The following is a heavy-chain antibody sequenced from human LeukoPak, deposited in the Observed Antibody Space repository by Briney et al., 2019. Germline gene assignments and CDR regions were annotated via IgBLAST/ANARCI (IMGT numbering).Heavy chain of an antibody. CDR2: INHSGST. V-gene: IGHV4-34*01. Sequence: SETLSLTCAVYGVSFSGYYWSWLRQPPGKGLEWIGEINHSGSTNYNPSLKSRVTISVDTSKNQFSLKLSSVTAADTAVYYCARVKRLRFSGKYYFDYWGQGTLVTVSS. J-gene: IGHJ4*02. D-gene: IGHD5-12*01. CDR3: ARVKRLRFSGKYYFDY. CDR1: GVSFSGYY.